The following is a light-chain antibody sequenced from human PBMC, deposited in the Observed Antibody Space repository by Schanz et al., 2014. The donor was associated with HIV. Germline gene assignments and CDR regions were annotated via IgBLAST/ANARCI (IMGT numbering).Light chain of an antibody. CDR1: SSNIGAGYD. V-gene: IGLV1-40*01. Sequence: QSVLAQPPSVSGAPGQRVTISCTGTSSNIGAGYDVHWYQLLPGTAPKLLIFDNTNRPSGVPARFSGSKSGSSASLAISGLQDEDEADYYCAAWDDSLSGWGFGGGTKLTVL. CDR2: DNT. CDR3: AAWDDSLSGWG. J-gene: IGLJ3*02.